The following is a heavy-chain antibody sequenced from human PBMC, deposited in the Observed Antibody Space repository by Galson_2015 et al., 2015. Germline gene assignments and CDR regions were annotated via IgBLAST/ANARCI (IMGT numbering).Heavy chain of an antibody. J-gene: IGHJ3*01. CDR1: GDSVSSNTAT. Sequence: CAISGDSVSSNTATWNWIRQSPSRGLEWLGRTYYRSKWYYDYAVSMQSRITINPNTSKNQFSLQLTSVTPEDTAVYYCASGFHLWGQGTLVTVSS. CDR2: TYYRSKWYY. V-gene: IGHV6-1*01. CDR3: ASGFHL.